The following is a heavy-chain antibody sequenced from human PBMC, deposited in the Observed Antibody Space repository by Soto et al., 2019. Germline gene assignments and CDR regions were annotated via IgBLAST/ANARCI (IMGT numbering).Heavy chain of an antibody. V-gene: IGHV3-30*18. CDR1: GFTFSTYG. D-gene: IGHD3-22*01. CDR3: AKEHYYDSSNFDY. Sequence: PGGSLRLSCAASGFTFSTYGMHWVRQAPGKGLEWVALISYDGSNKYYADSVKGRFTISRDNSKNTLYLQMNSLRTEDTAVYYCAKEHYYDSSNFDYWGQGTLVTVSS. J-gene: IGHJ4*02. CDR2: ISYDGSNK.